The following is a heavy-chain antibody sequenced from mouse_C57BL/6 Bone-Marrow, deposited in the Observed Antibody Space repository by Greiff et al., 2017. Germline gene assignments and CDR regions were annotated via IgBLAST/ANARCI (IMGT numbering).Heavy chain of an antibody. D-gene: IGHD2-4*01. J-gene: IGHJ4*01. CDR2: IFPGSGST. CDR3: AREDYYDYDHYAMDY. V-gene: IGHV1-75*01. Sequence: QVQLQQSGPELVKPGASVKISCKASGYTFTDYYINWVKQRPGQGLEWIGWIFPGSGSTYYNEKFKGKATLTVDKSSSTAYMLLSSLTSEDSAVYCSAREDYYDYDHYAMDYWGQGTSVTVSS. CDR1: GYTFTDYY.